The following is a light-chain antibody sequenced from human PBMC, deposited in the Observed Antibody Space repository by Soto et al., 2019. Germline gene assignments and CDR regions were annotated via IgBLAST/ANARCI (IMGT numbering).Light chain of an antibody. V-gene: IGKV3-11*01. CDR1: QSVSSY. CDR3: QQRSNWLWT. Sequence: EIVLTQSPATLSLSPGEIATLSFRASQSVSSYLAWYQQKPGQAPRLLIYDASNRATGIPARFSGSGSGTDFTLTISSLEPEDFAVYYCQQRSNWLWTFGQGTKVDIK. J-gene: IGKJ1*01. CDR2: DAS.